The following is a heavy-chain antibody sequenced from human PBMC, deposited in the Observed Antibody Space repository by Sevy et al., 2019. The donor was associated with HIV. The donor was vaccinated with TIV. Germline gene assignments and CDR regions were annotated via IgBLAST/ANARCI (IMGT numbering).Heavy chain of an antibody. CDR2: ISNSGTSM. V-gene: IGHV3-48*03. CDR3: ARDLPPSATTVAHFDC. Sequence: GGSLRLSCVASGFTFSSYEMNWVRQAPGKGLEWVSYISNSGTSMSYSDSVKGRFTNARDNARNSLYLQMNSLRAEDTAVYYCARDLPPSATTVAHFDCWGQGTLVTVSS. CDR1: GFTFSSYE. D-gene: IGHD4-17*01. J-gene: IGHJ4*02.